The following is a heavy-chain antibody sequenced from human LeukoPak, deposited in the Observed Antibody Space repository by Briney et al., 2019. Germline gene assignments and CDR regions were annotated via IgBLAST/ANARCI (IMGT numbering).Heavy chain of an antibody. J-gene: IGHJ4*02. CDR1: GYTLTELS. CDR3: ATGPVRLDDYGGKLEFDY. Sequence: AASVKVSCKVSGYTLTELSMHWVRQAPGKGLEWMGGFDPEDGETIYAQKFQGRVTMTEDTSTDTAYMELSSLRSEDTAVYYCATGPVRLDDYGGKLEFDYWGQGTLVTVSS. V-gene: IGHV1-24*01. CDR2: FDPEDGET. D-gene: IGHD4-17*01.